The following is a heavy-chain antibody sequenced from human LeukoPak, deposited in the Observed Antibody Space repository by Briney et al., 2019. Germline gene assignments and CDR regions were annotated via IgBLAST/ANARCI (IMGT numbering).Heavy chain of an antibody. Sequence: GGSLRLSCAASGFTLSDHWMHWVRQAPGKGLVSVALIKIDGSTKTLADSVKGRFTISRDKAKNTLYLQMNSLRVDDTAVYYCARDDNYYDGSAYSSGFDYWGQGALVTVSS. D-gene: IGHD3-22*01. J-gene: IGHJ4*02. CDR2: IKIDGSTK. V-gene: IGHV3-74*01. CDR1: GFTLSDHW. CDR3: ARDDNYYDGSAYSSGFDY.